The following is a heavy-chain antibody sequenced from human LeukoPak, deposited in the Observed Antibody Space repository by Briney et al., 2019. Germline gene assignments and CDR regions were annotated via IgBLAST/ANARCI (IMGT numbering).Heavy chain of an antibody. CDR3: ANRGSGWYFDY. CDR2: IYYSGTT. V-gene: IGHV4-59*12. D-gene: IGHD6-19*01. CDR1: GGSISSYY. J-gene: IGHJ4*02. Sequence: SETLSLTCTVSGGSISSYYWSWIRQPPGKGLEWIGYIYYSGTTNYNPSLKSRVTISVDTSKNQFSLKLSSVTAADTAVYYCANRGSGWYFDYWGQGTLVIVSS.